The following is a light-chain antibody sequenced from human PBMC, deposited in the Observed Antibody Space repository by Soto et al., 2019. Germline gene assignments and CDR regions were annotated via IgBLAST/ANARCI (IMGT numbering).Light chain of an antibody. CDR2: DAS. CDR3: QQRSNWPPLT. CDR1: QSVSKY. Sequence: EIVLTQSPATLSLSPGEIATLSCRASQSVSKYLAWYQQKPGQAPRLLIYDASSRATGIPARFSGSGSGTDFTLTISSLEPEDFAVYYCQQRSNWPPLTFGGGTKVEI. V-gene: IGKV3-11*01. J-gene: IGKJ4*01.